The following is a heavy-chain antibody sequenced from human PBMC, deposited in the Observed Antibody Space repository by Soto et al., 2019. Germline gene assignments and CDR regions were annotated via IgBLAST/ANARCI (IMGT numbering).Heavy chain of an antibody. J-gene: IGHJ4*02. V-gene: IGHV3-23*01. Sequence: GGSLRLSCAASGFTFSSYAMSWVRQAPGKGLEWVSAISGSGGSTYYADSVKGRFTISRDNSKNTLYLQMNSLRAEDTAVYYCAKWYSSGHSSYCFDYWGQGTLVTVSS. D-gene: IGHD6-19*01. CDR1: GFTFSSYA. CDR2: ISGSGGST. CDR3: AKWYSSGHSSYCFDY.